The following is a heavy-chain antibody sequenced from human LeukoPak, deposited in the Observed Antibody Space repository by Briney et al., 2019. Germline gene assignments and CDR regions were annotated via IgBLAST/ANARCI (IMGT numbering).Heavy chain of an antibody. CDR2: ISSSGSTI. J-gene: IGHJ3*02. V-gene: IGHV3-11*04. CDR3: ARAGADYYDSSGYSRPANDAFDI. Sequence: GGSLRLSCVVSGFTFSDYYMSWIRQAPGKGLEWVSYISSSGSTIYYADSVKGRFTISRDNAKNSLYLQMNSLRAEDTAVYYCARAGADYYDSSGYSRPANDAFDIWGQGTMVTVSS. D-gene: IGHD3-22*01. CDR1: GFTFSDYY.